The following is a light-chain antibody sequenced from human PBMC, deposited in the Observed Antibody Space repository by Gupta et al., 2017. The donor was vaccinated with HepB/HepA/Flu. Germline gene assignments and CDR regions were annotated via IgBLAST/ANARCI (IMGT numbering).Light chain of an antibody. Sequence: QSALTQPASVSASPRPSITISCTGTSSDVGGYNYVSWYQQHPGKAPKLMIYDVSNRPAGVSNRFSGSKSGNTASLTISGLQAEDEADYYCSSYTSSSSYVFGTGTKVTVL. V-gene: IGLV2-14*03. CDR3: SSYTSSSSYV. CDR1: SSDVGGYNY. J-gene: IGLJ1*01. CDR2: DVS.